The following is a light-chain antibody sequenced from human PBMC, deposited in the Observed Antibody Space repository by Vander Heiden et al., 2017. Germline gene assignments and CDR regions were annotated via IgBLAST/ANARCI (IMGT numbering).Light chain of an antibody. J-gene: IGKJ1*01. CDR1: QGIRND. CDR2: AAS. V-gene: IGKV1-6*01. CDR3: LQDYNYPRT. Sequence: AIRMTQSPSSLSASVGDRVTITCRASQGIRNDVGWYQQKPGKAPKLLIYAASSLQSGVPSRFSGSGSGTDFTLTISSLQPEDFATYYCLQDYNYPRTFGQGTKVEIK.